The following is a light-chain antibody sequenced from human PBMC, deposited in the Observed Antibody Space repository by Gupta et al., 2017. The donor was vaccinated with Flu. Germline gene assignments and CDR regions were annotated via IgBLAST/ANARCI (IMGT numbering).Light chain of an antibody. V-gene: IGLV8-61*01. CDR3: VLYTTSGSCV. CDR2: SKN. Sequence: QTVVTQEPSFSVSPGGTVTLTCGLSSGSVSTSYYPSWYQQTPAQAPRPLIYSKNSRSSGVPGRFSGSILANTAALTITGAQADDESDYYYVLYTTSGSCVFGGGTKLTVL. CDR1: SGSVSTSYY. J-gene: IGLJ3*02.